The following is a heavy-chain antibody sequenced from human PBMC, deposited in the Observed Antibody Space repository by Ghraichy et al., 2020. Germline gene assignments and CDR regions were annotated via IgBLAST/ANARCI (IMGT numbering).Heavy chain of an antibody. Sequence: GGSLRLSCAASGFTFSSYAMHWVRQAPGKGLEYVSAISSNGGSTYYANSVKGRFTISRDNSKNTLYLQMGSLRAEDMAVYYCARDRYVDYDYWGQGTLVTVSS. CDR3: ARDRYVDYDY. CDR2: ISSNGGST. D-gene: IGHD3-16*01. J-gene: IGHJ4*02. CDR1: GFTFSSYA. V-gene: IGHV3-64*01.